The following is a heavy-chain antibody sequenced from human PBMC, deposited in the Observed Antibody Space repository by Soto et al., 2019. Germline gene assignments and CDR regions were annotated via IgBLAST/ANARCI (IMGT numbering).Heavy chain of an antibody. CDR1: GDSVSDGSYY. Sequence: TSETLSLTCTVSGDSVSDGSYYWAWIRQPPGKGLEWIGYVYYSGSTKYNPSLKSRVTISVDTSKNQFSLKLSSVTAADTAVYYCARVAILTGYFSRMKPFDYWGQGTLVTVSS. V-gene: IGHV4-61*01. CDR3: ARVAILTGYFSRMKPFDY. J-gene: IGHJ4*02. CDR2: VYYSGST. D-gene: IGHD3-9*01.